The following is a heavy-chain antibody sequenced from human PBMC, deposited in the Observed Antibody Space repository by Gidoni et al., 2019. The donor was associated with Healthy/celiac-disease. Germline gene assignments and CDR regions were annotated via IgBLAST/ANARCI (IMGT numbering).Heavy chain of an antibody. CDR2: ISYDGSNK. J-gene: IGHJ4*02. D-gene: IGHD6-19*01. Sequence: QVQLVESGGGVVQPGRSLRLSCAASGFPFSRYSMHWVRQAPGKGLEWVAVISYDGSNKYYADSVKGRFTISRDNSKNTLYLQMNSLRAEDTAVYYCARDTVRGIAVAGGVSYYWGQGTLVTVSS. CDR3: ARDTVRGIAVAGGVSYY. CDR1: GFPFSRYS. V-gene: IGHV3-30*01.